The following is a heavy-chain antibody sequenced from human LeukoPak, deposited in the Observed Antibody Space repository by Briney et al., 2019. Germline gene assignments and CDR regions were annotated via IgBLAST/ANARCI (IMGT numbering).Heavy chain of an antibody. V-gene: IGHV4-31*03. CDR2: IYYSGST. J-gene: IGHJ4*02. Sequence: PSQTLSLTCTVSGGSISSGGYYWSWLRQHPGKGLEWIGYIYYSGSTYYNPSLKSRVTISVDTSKNQFSLKLSPVTAADTAVYYCASHHSSSWYPFDYWGQGTLVTVSS. D-gene: IGHD6-13*01. CDR1: GGSISSGGYY. CDR3: ASHHSSSWYPFDY.